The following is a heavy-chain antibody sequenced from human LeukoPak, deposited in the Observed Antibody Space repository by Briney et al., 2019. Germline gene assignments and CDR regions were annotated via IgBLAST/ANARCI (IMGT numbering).Heavy chain of an antibody. CDR2: IKQDGSET. Sequence: GGSLRLSCAVSGFTFSSHWMSWVRQAPGKGLEWVANIKQDGSETYYVDSVKGRFTISRDNAKNSLYLQMNSLRAEDTAVYYCASRRRMGSSTSCFDSWGQGTLVTVSS. V-gene: IGHV3-7*01. J-gene: IGHJ4*02. CDR1: GFTFSSHW. CDR3: ASRRRMGSSTSCFDS. D-gene: IGHD2-2*01.